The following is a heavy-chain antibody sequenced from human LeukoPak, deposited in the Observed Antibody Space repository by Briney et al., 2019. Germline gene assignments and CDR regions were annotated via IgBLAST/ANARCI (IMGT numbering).Heavy chain of an antibody. V-gene: IGHV3-21*01. CDR1: GFTFSSYS. Sequence: AGGSLRLSCAASGFTFSSYSMNWVRQAPGKGLEWVSSISSSSSYIYYADSVKGRFTISRDNAKNSLYLQMNSLRAEDTAVYYCARGATVVTPDYWGQGTLVTVSS. J-gene: IGHJ4*02. CDR3: ARGATVVTPDY. CDR2: ISSSSSYI. D-gene: IGHD4-23*01.